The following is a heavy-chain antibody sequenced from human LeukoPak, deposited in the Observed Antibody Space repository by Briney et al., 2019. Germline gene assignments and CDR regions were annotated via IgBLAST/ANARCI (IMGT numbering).Heavy chain of an antibody. CDR2: ISSSGSYI. V-gene: IGHV3-21*01. J-gene: IGHJ4*02. Sequence: GGSLRLSCAASGFTFSSYSMNWVRQAPGKGLEWVSSISSSGSYIYYADSVKGRFTISRDSAKNSLYLQMNSLRAEDTAVYYCARKDLGGPIGYWGQGTLVTVSS. D-gene: IGHD3-3*01. CDR1: GFTFSSYS. CDR3: ARKDLGGPIGY.